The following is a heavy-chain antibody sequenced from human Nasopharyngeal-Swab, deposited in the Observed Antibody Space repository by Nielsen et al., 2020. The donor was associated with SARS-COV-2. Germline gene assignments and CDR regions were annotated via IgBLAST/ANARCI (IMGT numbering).Heavy chain of an antibody. J-gene: IGHJ5*02. CDR3: ARETPIVGANWFDP. D-gene: IGHD1-26*01. V-gene: IGHV4-30-4*01. CDR2: IYYSGST. Sequence: WIRQPPGKGPEWIGYIYYSGSTYYNPSLKSRVTISVDTSKNQFSLKLSSVTAADTAVYYCARETPIVGANWFDPWGQGTLVTVSS.